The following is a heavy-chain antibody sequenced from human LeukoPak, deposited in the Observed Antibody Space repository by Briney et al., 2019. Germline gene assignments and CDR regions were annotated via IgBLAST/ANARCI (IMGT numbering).Heavy chain of an antibody. J-gene: IGHJ4*02. CDR1: GYIFPDYW. V-gene: IGHV5-51*01. D-gene: IGHD3-3*02. Sequence: GESLKISCKGSGYIFPDYWIGWVRQMPGKGLEWMGIIYPGDSDTRYSPSFQGQVTLSADKSISTAYPQWSSLKASDTAIYFCARHRDYNSIYYFDSWGQGTLVTVSS. CDR2: IYPGDSDT. CDR3: ARHRDYNSIYYFDS.